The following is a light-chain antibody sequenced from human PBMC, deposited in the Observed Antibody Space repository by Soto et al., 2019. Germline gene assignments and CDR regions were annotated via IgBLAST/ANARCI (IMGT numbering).Light chain of an antibody. CDR1: QSVSNN. CDR2: GAS. Sequence: EIVLTQSPGTLSLSPGERATLSCRASQSVSNNYLAWYQQKPGQAPRLLIYGASIRATATPARFSGSGSETEFTLTISSLQSEDFAVYYCQQYNYWPETFGQGTKVDNK. V-gene: IGKV3-15*01. J-gene: IGKJ1*01. CDR3: QQYNYWPET.